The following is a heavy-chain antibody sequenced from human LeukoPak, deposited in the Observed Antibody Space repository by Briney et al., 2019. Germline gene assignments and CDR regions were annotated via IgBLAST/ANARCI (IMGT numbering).Heavy chain of an antibody. CDR3: ARGPNNFDF. CDR1: GDSVSSDNYY. V-gene: IGHV4-61*01. CDR2: IDYSGTT. D-gene: IGHD2/OR15-2a*01. J-gene: IGHJ4*02. Sequence: SETLSLTCTVSGDSVSSDNYYWSWIRQPPGKGLEWIAYIDYSGTTNYNPSLKSRVSISLDTSKNQVSLNLNSVTAADTAVYYCARGPNNFDFWGQGTLVTVSS.